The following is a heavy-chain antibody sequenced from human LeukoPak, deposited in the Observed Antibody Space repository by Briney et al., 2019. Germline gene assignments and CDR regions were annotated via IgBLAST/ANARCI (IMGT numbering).Heavy chain of an antibody. Sequence: GGSLRLSCAASGFTFDNYAMHWVRQAPGKGLEWLSIISWNSGYIGYADSVKGRFTISRDNAKKSLDLQMNSLRAEDTAFYYCAKVRGTYSSGYFFDYWGQGTLVTVST. D-gene: IGHD6-19*01. CDR2: ISWNSGYI. J-gene: IGHJ4*02. CDR3: AKVRGTYSSGYFFDY. V-gene: IGHV3-9*01. CDR1: GFTFDNYA.